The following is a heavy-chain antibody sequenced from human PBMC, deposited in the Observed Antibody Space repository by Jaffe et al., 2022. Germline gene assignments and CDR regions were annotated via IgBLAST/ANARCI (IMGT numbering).Heavy chain of an antibody. CDR3: ARRITMVRGARAFDY. Sequence: EVQLVESGGGLVQPGGSLRLSCAASGFTFSSYEMNWVRQAPGKGLEWVSYISSSGSTIYYADSVKGRFTISRDNAKNSLYLQMNSLRAEDTAVYYCARRITMVRGARAFDYWGQGTLVTVSS. V-gene: IGHV3-48*03. J-gene: IGHJ4*02. CDR1: GFTFSSYE. D-gene: IGHD3-10*01. CDR2: ISSSGSTI.